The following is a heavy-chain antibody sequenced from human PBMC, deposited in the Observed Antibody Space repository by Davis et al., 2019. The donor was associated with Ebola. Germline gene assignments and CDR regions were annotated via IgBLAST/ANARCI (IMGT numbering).Heavy chain of an antibody. J-gene: IGHJ4*02. CDR1: GFTFSSYW. CDR3: ARGGSGSSWYWIY. Sequence: GESLKIPCAASGFTFSSYWMHWVRQAPGKGLVWVSRINSDGSSASYADSVKGRFTISRDNAKNTLYLQMNSLRAEDTAVYYCARGGSGSSWYWIYWGQGTRATVSS. D-gene: IGHD2-15*01. V-gene: IGHV3-74*01. CDR2: INSDGSSA.